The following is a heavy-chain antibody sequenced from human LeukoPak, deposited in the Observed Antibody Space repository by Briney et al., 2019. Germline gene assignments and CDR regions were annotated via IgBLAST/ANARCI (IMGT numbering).Heavy chain of an antibody. CDR2: IKDEGSEK. Sequence: GGSLRLSCAASGLNLRKSWMTCVRQARGRGLEGVANIKDEGSEKYYVDSVKGRFTVSRDNAKNSLYLQMNGLSAEDTAVYYCTNWGDTWGLDFWGQGILVSVSS. D-gene: IGHD7-27*01. J-gene: IGHJ4*02. CDR1: GLNLRKSW. V-gene: IGHV3-7*01. CDR3: TNWGDTWGLDF.